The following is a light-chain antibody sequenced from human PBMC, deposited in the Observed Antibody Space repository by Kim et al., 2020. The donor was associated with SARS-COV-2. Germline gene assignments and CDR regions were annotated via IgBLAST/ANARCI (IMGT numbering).Light chain of an antibody. CDR2: DNN. CDR3: GTWDSSLSAVV. V-gene: IGLV1-51*01. Sequence: QSVLTQPPSVSAAPGQKVSIPCSGVSSNIGNNYVSWYQQFPGTAPKLLIYDNNKRPSGIPDRFSGSKSGTSATLGITGLQTGDEADYYCGTWDSSLSAVVFGGGTQLTVL. CDR1: SSNIGNNY. J-gene: IGLJ3*02.